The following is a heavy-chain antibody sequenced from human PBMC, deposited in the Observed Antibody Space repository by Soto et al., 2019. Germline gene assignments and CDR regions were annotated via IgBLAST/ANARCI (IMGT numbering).Heavy chain of an antibody. CDR2: ISGSGGST. CDR1: GFTFSSYA. Sequence: GGSLRLSCVASGFTFSSYAMSWVRQAPGKGLEWVSAISGSGGSTYYADSVKGRFTISRDNSKNTLYLQMNSLRAEDTAVYYCANRVDGQYYSGYDINWGQGTLVTVSS. V-gene: IGHV3-23*01. D-gene: IGHD5-12*01. J-gene: IGHJ4*02. CDR3: ANRVDGQYYSGYDIN.